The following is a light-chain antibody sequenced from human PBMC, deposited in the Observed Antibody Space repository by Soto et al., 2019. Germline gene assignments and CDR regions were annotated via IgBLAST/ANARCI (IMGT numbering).Light chain of an antibody. CDR2: LGS. V-gene: IGKV2-28*01. Sequence: DIVMTQSALSLPVTPGEPASISCRSSQSLLHSNGYNYLDWYLQKPGQSPQLLIYLGSNRASGGPDRFSGSGSGTDFTLKISRVEAEDVGVYYCMQALQTPWTFGQGTNVEIK. CDR3: MQALQTPWT. J-gene: IGKJ1*01. CDR1: QSLLHSNGYNY.